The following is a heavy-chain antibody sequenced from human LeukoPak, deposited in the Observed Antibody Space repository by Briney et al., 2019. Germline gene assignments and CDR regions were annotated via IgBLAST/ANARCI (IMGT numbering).Heavy chain of an antibody. V-gene: IGHV4-59*02. CDR3: ASKPVVPASQGHYFDP. CDR2: VYYNGDT. CDR1: GVPVTSHY. D-gene: IGHD2-2*01. Sequence: SETLSLTCTVSGVPVTSHYWSWIRQPPGKGLEWIGNVYYNGDTSYHPSLRSRVAMSIDTSKNHFSLNLASVTTADTAVYYCASKPVVPASQGHYFDPWGQGIVVTVSA. J-gene: IGHJ5*02.